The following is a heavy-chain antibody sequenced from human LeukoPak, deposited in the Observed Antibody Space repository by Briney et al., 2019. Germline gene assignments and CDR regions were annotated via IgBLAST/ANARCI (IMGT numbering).Heavy chain of an antibody. CDR1: GGSIGTYY. D-gene: IGHD1-1*01. J-gene: IGHJ5*02. Sequence: SETLSLTCTVSGGSIGTYYWSWIRQPPGKGLEWIGYISYSGSTNFNPSLKSRVTISVDTSKNQFSLKLSSVTAADTAVYYCAREGTAGTNLNWFDPWGQGTLVTVSS. V-gene: IGHV4-59*01. CDR2: ISYSGST. CDR3: AREGTAGTNLNWFDP.